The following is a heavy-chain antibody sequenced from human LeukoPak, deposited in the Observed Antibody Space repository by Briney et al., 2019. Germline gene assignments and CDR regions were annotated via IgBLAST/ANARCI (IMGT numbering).Heavy chain of an antibody. CDR3: APSSLTFSNGWYGY. CDR2: INTDGSST. J-gene: IGHJ4*02. V-gene: IGHV3-74*01. Sequence: GGSLRLSCAASGFTFSSYWMHWVRQAPGKGLVWVSRINTDGSSTSYADSVKGRFTISRDNAKNTLYLQMNSLRAEDTAVYYCAPSSLTFSNGWYGYWGQGNLVTVSS. CDR1: GFTFSSYW. D-gene: IGHD6-19*01.